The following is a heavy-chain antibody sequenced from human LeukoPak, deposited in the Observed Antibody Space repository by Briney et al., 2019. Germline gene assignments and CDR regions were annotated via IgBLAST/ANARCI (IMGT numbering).Heavy chain of an antibody. D-gene: IGHD1-1*01. V-gene: IGHV3-9*01. J-gene: IGHJ4*02. CDR2: ISWNSGSI. CDR1: GFSFDDYA. Sequence: SLRLSCATSGFSFDDYAMHWVRQGPGKGLEWVSGISWNSGSIVYADSVKGRFTISRDNAKNSLYLQMNSLRGDGAALYYCARRGTDRSFDYWGQGTRVTVSS. CDR3: ARRGTDRSFDY.